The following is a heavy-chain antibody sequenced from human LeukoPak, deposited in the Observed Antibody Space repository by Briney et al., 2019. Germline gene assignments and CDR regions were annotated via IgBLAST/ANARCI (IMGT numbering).Heavy chain of an antibody. D-gene: IGHD6-19*01. CDR3: ARVPAVAGISSDYFDY. J-gene: IGHJ4*02. CDR2: IYTSGST. V-gene: IGHV4-4*07. CDR1: GGSISSYY. Sequence: SETLSLTCTVSGGSISSYYWSWIRQPAGKGLEWIGRIYTSGSTNYNPSLKSRVTMSVDTSKNQFSLKLSSVTAADTAVYYCARVPAVAGISSDYFDYWGQGTLVTVSS.